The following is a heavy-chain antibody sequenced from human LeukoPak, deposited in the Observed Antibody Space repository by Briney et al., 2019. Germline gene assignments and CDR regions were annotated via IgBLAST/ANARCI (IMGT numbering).Heavy chain of an antibody. Sequence: SETLSLTCTVSGGSISSSSYYWGWIRQPPGKGLEWIGSIYYSGSTYYNPSLKSRVTISVDTSKNQFSLKLSSVTAADTAVYYCARVYYYDSSGYSAWFDPWGQGTLVTVSS. CDR3: ARVYYYDSSGYSAWFDP. V-gene: IGHV4-39*01. J-gene: IGHJ5*02. CDR2: IYYSGST. D-gene: IGHD3-22*01. CDR1: GGSISSSSYY.